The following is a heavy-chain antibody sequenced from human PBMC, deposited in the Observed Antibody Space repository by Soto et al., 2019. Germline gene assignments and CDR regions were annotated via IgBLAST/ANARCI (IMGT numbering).Heavy chain of an antibody. CDR3: ATIKKGGYYYDSSGYFQH. CDR1: GDSIISYS. CDR2: IYYSGST. Sequence: SETLSLTCTVSGDSIISYSLSCIRQHPGKGLEWIWYIYYSGSTYYNPSLKSRVTISVDTSKNQFSLKLSSVTAADTAVYYCATIKKGGYYYDSSGYFQHWGQGNLVTVS. J-gene: IGHJ1*01. V-gene: IGHV4-59*06. D-gene: IGHD3-22*01.